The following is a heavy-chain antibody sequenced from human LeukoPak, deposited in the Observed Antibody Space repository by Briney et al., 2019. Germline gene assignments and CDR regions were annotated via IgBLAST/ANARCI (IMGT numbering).Heavy chain of an antibody. CDR2: ISGSGGST. CDR1: GFTFSSYA. D-gene: IGHD3-22*01. J-gene: IGHJ4*02. V-gene: IGHV3-23*01. Sequence: PGGSLRLSCAASGFTFSSYAMSWVRQAAGKGLEWVSAISGSGGSTYYADSVKGRFTISRDNSKNTLYLQMNSLRAEDTAVYYCAKGGAYYYDSSGFYWGQGTLVTVSS. CDR3: AKGGAYYYDSSGFY.